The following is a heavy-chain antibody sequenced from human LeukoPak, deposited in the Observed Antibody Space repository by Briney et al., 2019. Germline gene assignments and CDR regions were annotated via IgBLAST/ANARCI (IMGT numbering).Heavy chain of an antibody. V-gene: IGHV3-23*01. Sequence: PGGSVTLYCSASGFTFSSYAMSWLRPAPGQGLEGFSAISGSGGSTYYADSVKGRFTISRDNPRNTVYLQINSLRDDATAVYYCGKTTVGYSSGQKPAWPVDFWGQGTLVTVSP. J-gene: IGHJ4*02. CDR1: GFTFSSYA. D-gene: IGHD5-18*01. CDR3: GKTTVGYSSGQKPAWPVDF. CDR2: ISGSGGST.